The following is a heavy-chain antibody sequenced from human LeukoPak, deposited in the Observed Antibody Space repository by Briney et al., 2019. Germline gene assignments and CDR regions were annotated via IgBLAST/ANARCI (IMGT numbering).Heavy chain of an antibody. CDR3: AKDIWEMATTHNFDY. CDR2: ISWNSGSI. D-gene: IGHD5-24*01. Sequence: QPGRSLRLSCAASGFTFDDYAMHWVRQAPGKGLEWVSGISWNSGSIGYADSVKGRFTISRDNAKNSLYLQMNSLRAEDTALYYCAKDIWEMATTHNFDYWGQGTLVTVSS. CDR1: GFTFDDYA. J-gene: IGHJ4*02. V-gene: IGHV3-9*01.